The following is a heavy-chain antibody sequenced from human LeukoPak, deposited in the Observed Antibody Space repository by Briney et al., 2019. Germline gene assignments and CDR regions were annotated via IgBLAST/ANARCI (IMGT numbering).Heavy chain of an antibody. CDR2: IRYDGSNK. D-gene: IGHD6-19*01. V-gene: IGHV3-30*02. J-gene: IGHJ4*02. Sequence: GGSLRLSCAASGFTFSSYGMHWVRQAPGKGLEWVAFIRYDGSNKYYADSVKGRFTISRDNSKNTLYLQMNSLRAEDTAVYYCASWPGGWYGEDSWGQGTLVTVSS. CDR3: ASWPGGWYGEDS. CDR1: GFTFSSYG.